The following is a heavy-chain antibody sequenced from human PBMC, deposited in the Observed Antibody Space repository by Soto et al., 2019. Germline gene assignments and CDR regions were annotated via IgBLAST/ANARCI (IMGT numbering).Heavy chain of an antibody. J-gene: IGHJ4*02. V-gene: IGHV3-23*01. CDR3: AKGRRWLVWISDY. CDR2: LSGSGGST. Sequence: GGSLRLSCAASGFTFSSYAMSWVRQAPGKGLEWVSALSGSGGSTYYADSVKGRFTISSDNSKTTLYLQMNSLRAEDTSVYYCAKGRRWLVWISDYWGQGTLVTVSS. CDR1: GFTFSSYA. D-gene: IGHD5-12*01.